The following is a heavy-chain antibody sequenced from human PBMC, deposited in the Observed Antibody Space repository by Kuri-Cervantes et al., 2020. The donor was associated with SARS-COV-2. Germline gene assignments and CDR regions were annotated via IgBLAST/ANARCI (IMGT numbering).Heavy chain of an antibody. D-gene: IGHD3-16*01. V-gene: IGHV3-30*04. CDR1: GFTFSSYA. J-gene: IGHJ4*02. CDR2: ISYDGSKK. CDR3: ARDPYYYGDYPDY. Sequence: GESLKISCAASGFTFSSYAMHWVRQAPGKGLEWVAVISYDGSKKYYAESVKGRFTISRDNSKNTMYLQMNSLRAEDTAVYCCARDPYYYGDYPDYWGQGTLVTVSS.